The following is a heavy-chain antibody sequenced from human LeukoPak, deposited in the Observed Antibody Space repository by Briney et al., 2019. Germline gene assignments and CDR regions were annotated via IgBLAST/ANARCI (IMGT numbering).Heavy chain of an antibody. D-gene: IGHD3-22*01. CDR2: ISGSGGST. CDR3: AKPTYYYDSSGSRNHYFDY. Sequence: PGGSLRLSCAASGFTFSSYAMSWVRQAPGKGLEWVSAISGSGGSTYYADSVKGRFTISRDNSKNTLYLQMNSLRAEDTAVYYCAKPTYYYDSSGSRNHYFDYWGQGTLVTVSS. V-gene: IGHV3-23*01. J-gene: IGHJ4*02. CDR1: GFTFSSYA.